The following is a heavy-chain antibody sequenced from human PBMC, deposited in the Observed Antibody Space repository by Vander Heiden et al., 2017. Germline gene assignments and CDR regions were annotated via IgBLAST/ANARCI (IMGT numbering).Heavy chain of an antibody. J-gene: IGHJ4*02. CDR3: TRKLYGDYGIDY. Sequence: EVQLVESGGGLVQPGGSLKLSCAASGFTFSGSALHWVRQASGKGLEWVGRIRSKANSYATAYAASVKGRFTISRDDSKNTAYLQMNSLKTEDTAVYYCTRKLYGDYGIDYWGQGTLVTVSS. CDR2: IRSKANSYAT. CDR1: GFTFSGSA. V-gene: IGHV3-73*02. D-gene: IGHD4-17*01.